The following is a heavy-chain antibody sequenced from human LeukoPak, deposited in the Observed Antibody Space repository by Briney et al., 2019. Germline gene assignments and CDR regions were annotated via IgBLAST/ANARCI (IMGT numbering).Heavy chain of an antibody. V-gene: IGHV1-2*02. CDR2: INPDSGGT. Sequence: ASVKVSCKASGYTFTGYYMHWVRQAPGQGLEWMGWINPDSGGTNYAQKFQGRVTMTRDTSISTAYMELSRLRSDDTAVYYCARDRGEGSPYWYFDLWGRGTLVTVSS. CDR3: ARDRGEGSPYWYFDL. CDR1: GYTFTGYY. J-gene: IGHJ2*01.